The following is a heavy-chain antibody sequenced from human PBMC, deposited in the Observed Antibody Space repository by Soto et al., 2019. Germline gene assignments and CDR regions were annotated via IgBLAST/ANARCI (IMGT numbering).Heavy chain of an antibody. CDR2: IFYSGDT. CDR3: ARVSYFRGFDWLFAFDS. D-gene: IGHD3-9*01. V-gene: IGHV4-59*11. J-gene: IGHJ4*02. CDR1: GDSLRNHY. Sequence: SETLSLTCAVSGDSLRNHYWSWIRQPPGSRLEWLGHIFYSGDTSSYNPSLKSRVSMSVDTSKNQFSLKLRSVSADDTAVYFCARVSYFRGFDWLFAFDSWGQGALVTVS.